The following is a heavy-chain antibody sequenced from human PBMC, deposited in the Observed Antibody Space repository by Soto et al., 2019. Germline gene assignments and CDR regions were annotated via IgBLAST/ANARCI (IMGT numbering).Heavy chain of an antibody. CDR1: NGSFSVYY. CDR3: ARDSTRRGACDI. V-gene: IGHV4-34*01. D-gene: IGHD2-2*01. J-gene: IGHJ3*02. CDR2: VNHSGST. Sequence: SETLSLTCAVYNGSFSVYYWTWIRQPPGKGPEWIGEVNHSGSTNYNPSLKSRVTISVDTSKNQFPLKLSSVTAADTAVYYCARDSTRRGACDIWGQGTMVTVSS.